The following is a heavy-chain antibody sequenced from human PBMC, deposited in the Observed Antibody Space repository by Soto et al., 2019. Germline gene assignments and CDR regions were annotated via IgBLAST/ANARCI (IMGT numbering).Heavy chain of an antibody. Sequence: QVQLQESGPGLVKPSQTLSLTCTVSGGSISSGDYYWSWIRQPPGKGLEWIGYIYYSGSTYYSPSLKSRFTISVDTAKNQFSLKLSSVTAADTAVYYCARERPDGARLDPWGQGTLVTVSS. V-gene: IGHV4-30-4*01. D-gene: IGHD6-6*01. CDR2: IYYSGST. J-gene: IGHJ5*02. CDR3: ARERPDGARLDP. CDR1: GGSISSGDYY.